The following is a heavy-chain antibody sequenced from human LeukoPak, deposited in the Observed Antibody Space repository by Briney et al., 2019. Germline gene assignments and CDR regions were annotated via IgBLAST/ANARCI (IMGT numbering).Heavy chain of an antibody. V-gene: IGHV4-59*08. CDR2: VYYSGST. Sequence: PSETLSLTCVVSGGSVSGYYWGWIRQPPGRGLEWIGYVYYSGSTNYNPSFKSRITISVDTSKNQFSLKLSSVTAADTAVYYCASTGACSSTSCYPDWGQGTLVTVSS. D-gene: IGHD2-2*01. J-gene: IGHJ4*02. CDR1: GGSVSGYY. CDR3: ASTGACSSTSCYPD.